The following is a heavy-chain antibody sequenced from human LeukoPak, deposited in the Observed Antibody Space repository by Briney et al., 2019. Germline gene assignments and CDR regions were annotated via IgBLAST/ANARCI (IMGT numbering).Heavy chain of an antibody. D-gene: IGHD3-22*01. CDR1: GGTFSSYA. Sequence: ASVKVSCKASGGTFSSYAISWVRQAPGQGLEWMGGIIPIFGTANYAQKFQGRVTITADESTSTAYMELSSLRSEDTAVYYCARRAYDSSGYYEGTEAFDIWGQGTMVTVSS. CDR3: ARRAYDSSGYYEGTEAFDI. V-gene: IGHV1-69*13. CDR2: IIPIFGTA. J-gene: IGHJ3*02.